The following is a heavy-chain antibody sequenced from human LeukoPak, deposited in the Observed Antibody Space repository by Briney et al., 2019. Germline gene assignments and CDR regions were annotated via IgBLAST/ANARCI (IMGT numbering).Heavy chain of an antibody. D-gene: IGHD2-2*01. V-gene: IGHV1-18*01. CDR1: GYTFTSYA. Sequence: LRASVKVSCKTSGYTFTSYAITWVRQAPGQGLEWMGWISVYSGNTNYAQQLQGRVTMSTDTSTSTAYMELRSLRSDDTAVYYCARWVGCSSTSCYPIYYYYYMDVWGKGTTVTVSS. CDR3: ARWVGCSSTSCYPIYYYYYMDV. CDR2: ISVYSGNT. J-gene: IGHJ6*03.